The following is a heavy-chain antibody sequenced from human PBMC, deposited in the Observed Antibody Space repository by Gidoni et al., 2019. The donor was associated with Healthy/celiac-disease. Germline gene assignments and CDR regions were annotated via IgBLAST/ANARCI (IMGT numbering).Heavy chain of an antibody. V-gene: IGHV3-9*01. CDR2: ISWNSGSI. CDR1: GFTFDDYA. J-gene: IGHJ1*01. CDR3: AKGPEH. Sequence: EVQLVESGGGLVQPGRSLRLSCAASGFTFDDYAMHWVRQAPGKGLEWVSGISWNSGSIGYADSVKGRFTISRDNAKNSLYLQMNSLRAEDTALYYCAKGPEHWGQGTLVTVSS.